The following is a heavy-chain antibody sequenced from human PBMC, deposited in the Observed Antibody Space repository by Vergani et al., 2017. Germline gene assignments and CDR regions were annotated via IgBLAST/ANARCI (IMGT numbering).Heavy chain of an antibody. CDR2: IRSKAYGGTT. J-gene: IGHJ4*02. Sequence: EVQLLESGGGLVQPGGSLRLSCTASGFTFGDYAMSWVRQAPGKGLEWVGFIRSKAYGGTTEYAASVKGRFTISRDDSKSIAYLQMNSLKTEDTAVYYCTRGRGNLDYWGQGTLVTVSS. CDR3: TRGRGNLDY. D-gene: IGHD3-10*01. V-gene: IGHV3-49*04. CDR1: GFTFGDYA.